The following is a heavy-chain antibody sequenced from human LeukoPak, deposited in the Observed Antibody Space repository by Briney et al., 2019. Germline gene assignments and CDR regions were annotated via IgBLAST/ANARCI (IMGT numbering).Heavy chain of an antibody. CDR1: GFTFSSYG. CDR2: IWYDGSNK. V-gene: IGHV3-33*06. J-gene: IGHJ4*02. CDR3: AKAGGDYVTSNSDY. Sequence: QPGGSLRLSCAASGFTFSSYGMHWVRQAPGKGLEWVALIWYDGSNKYYADSVKGRLTISRDNSKNTLYLQMNSLRAEDTAVYYCAKAGGDYVTSNSDYWGQGTLVTVSS. D-gene: IGHD4-17*01.